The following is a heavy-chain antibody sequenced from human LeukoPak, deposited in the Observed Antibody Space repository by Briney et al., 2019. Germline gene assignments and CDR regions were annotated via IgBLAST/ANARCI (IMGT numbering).Heavy chain of an antibody. V-gene: IGHV3-23*01. CDR3: AKDSRPTMVRGVIAPSFDY. J-gene: IGHJ4*02. Sequence: GGSLRLSCAASGFTFSSYAMSWVRQAPGKGLEWVSAISGSGGSTYYVDSVKGRFTISRDNSKNTLYLQMNSLRAEDTAVYYCAKDSRPTMVRGVIAPSFDYWGQGTLVTVSS. CDR1: GFTFSSYA. D-gene: IGHD3-10*01. CDR2: ISGSGGST.